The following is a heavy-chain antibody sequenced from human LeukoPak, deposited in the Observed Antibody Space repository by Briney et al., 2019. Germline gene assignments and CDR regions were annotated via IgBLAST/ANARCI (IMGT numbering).Heavy chain of an antibody. Sequence: SETLSLTCTVSGGSISSYYWSWIRQPPGKGLEWIGYIYYSGSTNYNPSLKSRVTISVDTSKNQFSLKLSSVTAADTAVYYCASHEAAMVPFDYWGQGTLVTVSS. CDR3: ASHEAAMVPFDY. CDR2: IYYSGST. V-gene: IGHV4-59*08. D-gene: IGHD5-18*01. J-gene: IGHJ4*02. CDR1: GGSISSYY.